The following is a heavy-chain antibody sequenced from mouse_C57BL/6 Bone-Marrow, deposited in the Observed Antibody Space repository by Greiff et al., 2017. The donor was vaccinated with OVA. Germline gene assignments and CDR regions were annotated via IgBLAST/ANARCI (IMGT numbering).Heavy chain of an antibody. CDR3: ARSPTVVADAMDY. V-gene: IGHV2-2*01. Sequence: LQESGPGLVQPSQSLSITCTVSGFSLTSYGVHWVRQSPGKGLEWLGVIWSGGSTDYNAAFISRLSISTDNSKSHVFFKMNRLQADDTAIYYCARSPTVVADAMDYWGQGTSVTVSS. D-gene: IGHD1-1*01. J-gene: IGHJ4*01. CDR1: GFSLTSYG. CDR2: IWSGGST.